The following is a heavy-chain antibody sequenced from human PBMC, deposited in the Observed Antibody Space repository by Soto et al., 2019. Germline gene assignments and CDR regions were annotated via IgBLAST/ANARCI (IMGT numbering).Heavy chain of an antibody. CDR2: ISGSGGST. CDR3: ATWYYYDSSGYYEHYYYGMDV. D-gene: IGHD3-22*01. V-gene: IGHV3-23*01. CDR1: GFTFSSYA. Sequence: GGSLRLSCAASGFTFSSYAMSWVRQAPGKGLEWVSAISGSGGSTYYADSVKGRFTISRDNSKNTLYLQMNSLRAEDTAVYYCATWYYYDSSGYYEHYYYGMDVWGQGTTVTVSS. J-gene: IGHJ6*02.